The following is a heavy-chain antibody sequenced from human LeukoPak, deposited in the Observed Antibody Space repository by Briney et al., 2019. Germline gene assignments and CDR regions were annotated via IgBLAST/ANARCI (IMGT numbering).Heavy chain of an antibody. D-gene: IGHD3-16*02. CDR2: ISVYNGKT. Sequence: ASVKVSCKASGYTLSSYGISWVRQAPGQGLEWMGWISVYNGKTKYAQNFQGRVTLTTDTFTSTAYMEVTSLRSDDTAVYYCARDQYDSVWDSHRPYFDYWGQGTLVTVSS. V-gene: IGHV1-18*01. CDR3: ARDQYDSVWDSHRPYFDY. J-gene: IGHJ4*02. CDR1: GYTLSSYG.